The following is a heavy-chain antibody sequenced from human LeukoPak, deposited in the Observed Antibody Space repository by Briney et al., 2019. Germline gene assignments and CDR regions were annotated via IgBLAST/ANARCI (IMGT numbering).Heavy chain of an antibody. V-gene: IGHV1-8*01. CDR3: ARALWFGAEDRYYYYGMDV. J-gene: IGHJ6*02. CDR1: GYTFTSYD. CDR2: MNPNSGNT. Sequence: GASVKVSCKASGYTFTSYDINWVRQATGQGLEWMGWMNPNSGNTGYAQKFQGRVTMTRNTSISTVYMELSSLRSEDTAVYYCARALWFGAEDRYYYYGMDVWGQGTTVTVSS. D-gene: IGHD3-10*01.